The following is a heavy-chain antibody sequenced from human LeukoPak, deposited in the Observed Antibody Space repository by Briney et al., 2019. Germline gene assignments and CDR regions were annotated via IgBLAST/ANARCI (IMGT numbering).Heavy chain of an antibody. CDR1: GFTFSSYS. CDR3: VRDGPWERVDFDY. V-gene: IGHV3-48*04. D-gene: IGHD1-26*01. CDR2: ISSSGSTI. J-gene: IGHJ4*02. Sequence: GGSLRLSCAASGFTFSSYSMNWVRQAPGKGLEWVSYISSSGSTIYYADSVKGRFTISRDNAKNSLYLQMNSLRAEDTAVYYCVRDGPWERVDFDYWGQGTLVTVSS.